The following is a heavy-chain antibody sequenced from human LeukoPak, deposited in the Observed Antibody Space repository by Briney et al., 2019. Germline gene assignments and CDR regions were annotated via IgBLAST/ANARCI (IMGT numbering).Heavy chain of an antibody. D-gene: IGHD2-2*01. J-gene: IGHJ4*02. CDR3: ARTLGYCSSTNCFLTFDY. V-gene: IGHV3-7*05. CDR1: GFTFSSYW. Sequence: PGGSLRLSCVASGFTFSSYWMAWVRQAPGKGLEWMANIKQDGSEKYYADSVKGRFTISRDNAKKSLFLQMNSLRAEDTAVYYCARTLGYCSSTNCFLTFDYWGQGTLVTVSS. CDR2: IKQDGSEK.